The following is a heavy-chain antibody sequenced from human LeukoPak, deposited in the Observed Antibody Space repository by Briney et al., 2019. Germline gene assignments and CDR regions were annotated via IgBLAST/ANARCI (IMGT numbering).Heavy chain of an antibody. J-gene: IGHJ5*02. CDR3: ARTYCGGDCYSSRGWFDT. CDR2: INHSGST. D-gene: IGHD2-21*02. Sequence: PSETLSLTCAVYGGSFSGYYWSWIRQPPGKGLEWIGEINHSGSTNYNPSLKSRVTISVDTSKNQFSLKLSSVTAADTAVYYCARTYCGGDCYSSRGWFDTWGQGTLVTVSS. CDR1: GGSFSGYY. V-gene: IGHV4-34*01.